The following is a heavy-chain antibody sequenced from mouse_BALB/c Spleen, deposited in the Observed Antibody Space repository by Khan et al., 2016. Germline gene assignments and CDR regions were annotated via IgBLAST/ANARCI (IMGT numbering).Heavy chain of an antibody. CDR3: ARHGTVTYAMDY. J-gene: IGHJ4*01. V-gene: IGHV2-6-1*01. D-gene: IGHD2-13*01. CDR2: IWSDGST. CDR1: GFSSTSYG. Sequence: QVQLKESGPGLVAPSQSLSITCTISGFSSTSYGVHWVRQPPGKGLEWLVVIWSDGSTTYNSALKSRLNISKDNSKSQVFLKMNSLQTDDTAMYYCARHGTVTYAMDYWGQGTSVTVSS.